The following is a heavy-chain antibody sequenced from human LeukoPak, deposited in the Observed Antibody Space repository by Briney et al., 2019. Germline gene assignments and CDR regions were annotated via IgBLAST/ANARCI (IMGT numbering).Heavy chain of an antibody. D-gene: IGHD2-15*01. J-gene: IGHJ5*02. CDR2: INPNSGDT. CDR3: ARDPSAGSPHGWFDP. CDR1: GYTLTGYD. V-gene: IGHV1-2*06. Sequence: GASVKVSCQASGYTLTGYDMHWVRQAPGQGLEWMGRINPNSGDTNYAQNFQGRVTMTRDTSISTVYMELSRLRSDGTAVYYCARDPSAGSPHGWFDPWGQGTLVTVSS.